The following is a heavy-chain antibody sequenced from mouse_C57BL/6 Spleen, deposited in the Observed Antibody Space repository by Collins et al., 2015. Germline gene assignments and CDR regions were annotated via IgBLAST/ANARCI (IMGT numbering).Heavy chain of an antibody. D-gene: IGHD2-2*01. Sequence: DVRLQESGPGLVKPSQSLSLTCSVTGYSITSGYYWNWIRQFPGNKLEWMGYISYDGSNNYNPSLKNRISITRDTSKNQFFLKLNSVTTEDTATYYCARGYGYDVGYWGQGTTLTVSS. CDR3: ARGYGYDVGY. CDR1: GYSITSGYY. V-gene: IGHV3-6*02. J-gene: IGHJ2*01. CDR2: ISYDGSN.